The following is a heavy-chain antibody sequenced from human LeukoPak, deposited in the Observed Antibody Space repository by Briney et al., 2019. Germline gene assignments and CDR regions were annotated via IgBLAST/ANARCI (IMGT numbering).Heavy chain of an antibody. J-gene: IGHJ4*02. Sequence: SETLSLTCTVSGGSISSSSYYWGWIRQPPGKGLEWIGSIYYSGSTNYNPSLKSRVTISVDTSKNQFSLKLSSVTAADTAVYYCARRNLGVKIAAAGIDYWGQGTLVTVSS. V-gene: IGHV4-39*07. CDR3: ARRNLGVKIAAAGIDY. D-gene: IGHD6-13*01. CDR2: IYYSGST. CDR1: GGSISSSSYY.